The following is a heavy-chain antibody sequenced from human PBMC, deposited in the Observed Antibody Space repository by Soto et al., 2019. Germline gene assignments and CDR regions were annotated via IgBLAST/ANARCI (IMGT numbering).Heavy chain of an antibody. V-gene: IGHV4-39*01. D-gene: IGHD4-17*01. CDR3: ARQTTVTTWFDP. CDR1: GGSISSTSYY. J-gene: IGHJ5*02. Sequence: QLQLQESGPGLVKPSETLSLTCTVSGGSISSTSYYWGWIRQPPGKGLEWIGNIYYSGSTYYNPSLKSRVAISVDTSKNQFALKLSSVTAADTAVFYCARQTTVTTWFDPWGQGTLVTVSS. CDR2: IYYSGST.